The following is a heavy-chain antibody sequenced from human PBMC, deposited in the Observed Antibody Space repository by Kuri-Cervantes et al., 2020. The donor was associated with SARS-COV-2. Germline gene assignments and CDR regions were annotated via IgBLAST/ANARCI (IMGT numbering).Heavy chain of an antibody. J-gene: IGHJ4*02. CDR3: ARVSCSNTSCYADY. D-gene: IGHD2-2*01. CDR2: ISRSSSTI. V-gene: IGHV3-48*01. Sequence: GGSLRLSCAASGFTFSSYSMNWVRQAPGKGLEWVSYISRSSSTIYYADSVKGRFTSSRDNAKNSLYLQMNSLRAEDTAVYYCARVSCSNTSCYADYWGQGTLVTVSS. CDR1: GFTFSSYS.